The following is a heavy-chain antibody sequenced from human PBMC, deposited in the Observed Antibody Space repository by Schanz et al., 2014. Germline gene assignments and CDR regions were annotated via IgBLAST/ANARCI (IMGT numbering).Heavy chain of an antibody. V-gene: IGHV3-53*01. D-gene: IGHD2-21*01. J-gene: IGHJ3*01. CDR3: ARDEGRDGYNLAFDV. CDR1: GFSVSTNY. Sequence: EVQLVESGGGLIQPGGSLRLSCAVSGFSVSTNYMSWARQAPGKGLEWISSLYINAGSTRYADSVKGRFFISRDSSKNTLFLQMNNLRADDTAIYFCARDEGRDGYNLAFDVWGQGTLVTVSS. CDR2: LYINAGST.